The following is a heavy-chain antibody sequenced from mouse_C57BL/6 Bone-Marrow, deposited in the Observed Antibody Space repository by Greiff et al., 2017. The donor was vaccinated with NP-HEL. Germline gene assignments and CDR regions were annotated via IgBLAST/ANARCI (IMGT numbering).Heavy chain of an antibody. Sequence: LQESGAELVKPGASVKLSCKASGYTFTSYWMQWVKQRPGQGLAWIGEIDPSDRYTTYHPKFKGKATLTVDTSSSTADMQLSSRTSEDSAVYYCARRRRQLTWFADGGKGTLVTGSA. D-gene: IGHD3-2*02. CDR1: GYTFTSYW. CDR3: ARRRRQLTWFAD. V-gene: IGHV1-50*01. CDR2: IDPSDRYT. J-gene: IGHJ3*01.